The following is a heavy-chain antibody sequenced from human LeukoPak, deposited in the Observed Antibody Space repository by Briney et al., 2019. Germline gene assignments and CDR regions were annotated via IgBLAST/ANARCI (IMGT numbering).Heavy chain of an antibody. CDR2: VYPNSGVT. CDR1: GYTFTDYY. Sequence: ASVTVSCKDSGYTFTDYYLHWVGQPPGQGMGGMGRVYPNSGVTNYAQKFQGRVNMTRDTSISTAYMELSRPRSDDTAVYYCAKGGFVPTWLQSDYFDYSGQGTLVTVSS. J-gene: IGHJ4*02. CDR3: AKGGFVPTWLQSDYFDY. D-gene: IGHD5-24*01. V-gene: IGHV1-2*06.